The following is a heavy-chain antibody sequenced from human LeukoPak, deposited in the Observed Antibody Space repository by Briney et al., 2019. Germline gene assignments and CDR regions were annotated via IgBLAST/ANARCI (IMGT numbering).Heavy chain of an antibody. D-gene: IGHD6-13*01. V-gene: IGHV1-46*01. CDR3: ARDKTDSSTYSWFDP. J-gene: IGHJ5*02. Sequence: ASVKVSCKASGYTFTSYYMHWLRQAPGQGLEWMGISNPSGGSTSYAQKFQGRVTMTRDTSTSTIYMELSSLRSEDTAVYYCARDKTDSSTYSWFDPWGQGTLVTVSS. CDR1: GYTFTSYY. CDR2: SNPSGGST.